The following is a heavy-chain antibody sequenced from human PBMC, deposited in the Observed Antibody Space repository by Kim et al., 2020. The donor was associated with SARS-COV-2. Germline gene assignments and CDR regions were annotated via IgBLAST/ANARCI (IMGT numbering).Heavy chain of an antibody. CDR2: IIPIFGTA. Sequence: SVKVSCKASGGTFSSYAISWVRQAPGQGLEWMGGIIPIFGTAKYAQTFQGRVTITADESTSTAYMELSSLRSEDTAVYYCARGAAAGSRYYYYGMDVWGQGTTVTVSS. V-gene: IGHV1-69*13. CDR1: GGTFSSYA. D-gene: IGHD6-13*01. CDR3: ARGAAAGSRYYYYGMDV. J-gene: IGHJ6*02.